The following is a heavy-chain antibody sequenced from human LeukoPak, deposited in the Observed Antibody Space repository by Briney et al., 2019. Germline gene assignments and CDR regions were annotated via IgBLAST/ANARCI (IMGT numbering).Heavy chain of an antibody. CDR3: ARGRHDITMIVVVMTSVSYYLDV. CDR1: DGSLSGYH. CDR2: INPSGST. V-gene: IGHV4-34*01. Sequence: SETLSLTCAVYDGSLSGYHWTWIRQSPGKGLEWIGDINPSGSTYYNPPLKSRLTISVDTSKNQFSLKLRSVTAADTAVYYCARGRHDITMIVVVMTSVSYYLDVWGKGTTVTVS. D-gene: IGHD3-22*01. J-gene: IGHJ6*03.